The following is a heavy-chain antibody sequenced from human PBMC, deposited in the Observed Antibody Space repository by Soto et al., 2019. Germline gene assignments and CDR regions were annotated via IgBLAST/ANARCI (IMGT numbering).Heavy chain of an antibody. CDR3: ARARIAARPRIYYGMDV. J-gene: IGHJ6*02. CDR2: IYYSGST. D-gene: IGHD6-6*01. V-gene: IGHV4-30-4*01. Sequence: TLSLTCPVSGVYISGGDYYWSWIRQPPGKGLEWIGYIYYSGSTYYNPSLKSRVTISVDTSKNQFSLKLSSVTAADTAVYYCARARIAARPRIYYGMDVWGQGTTVTVSS. CDR1: GVYISGGDYY.